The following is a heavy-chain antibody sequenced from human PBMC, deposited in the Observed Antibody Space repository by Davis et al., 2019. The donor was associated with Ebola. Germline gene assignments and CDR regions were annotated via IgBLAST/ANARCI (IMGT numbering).Heavy chain of an antibody. V-gene: IGHV3-30*02. J-gene: IGHJ4*02. CDR2: IRYDGSDK. CDR3: VKDYSSGYNFDY. D-gene: IGHD3-22*01. CDR1: GFTFSTYG. Sequence: GESLKISCAASGFTFSTYGMHWVRQAPGKGLEWVSFIRYDGSDKYYADSVTGRFTISRDNSKNTVFLQMNRLRAEDTAVYYCVKDYSSGYNFDYWGRGTLITVSS.